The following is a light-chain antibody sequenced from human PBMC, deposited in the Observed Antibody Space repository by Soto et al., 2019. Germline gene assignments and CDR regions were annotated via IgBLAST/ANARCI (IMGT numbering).Light chain of an antibody. Sequence: QSALTQPRSVCGSPGQSGTLSCNGASSGVGGYNYVSWQQQHPGKAPKLIVFAVTQRTSGVPDRFSGSKSGNTASLTISVLQADDEADYYCCSYAGSNTWVFGGGTKLTVL. V-gene: IGLV2-11*02. CDR1: SSGVGGYNY. CDR2: AVT. J-gene: IGLJ3*02. CDR3: CSYAGSNTWV.